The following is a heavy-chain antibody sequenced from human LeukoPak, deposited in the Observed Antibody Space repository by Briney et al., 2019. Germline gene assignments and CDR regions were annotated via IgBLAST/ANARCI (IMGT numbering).Heavy chain of an antibody. D-gene: IGHD2-15*01. CDR1: GFTFSSYA. CDR3: AKVSGAANPYNWFDP. Sequence: PGGSLRLSCAASGFTFSSYAMSWVRQAPGMGLEWVSAISGSGGSTYYADSVKGRFTISRDNSKNTLYLQMNSLRAEDTAVYYCAKVSGAANPYNWFDPWGQGTLVTVSS. J-gene: IGHJ5*02. CDR2: ISGSGGST. V-gene: IGHV3-23*01.